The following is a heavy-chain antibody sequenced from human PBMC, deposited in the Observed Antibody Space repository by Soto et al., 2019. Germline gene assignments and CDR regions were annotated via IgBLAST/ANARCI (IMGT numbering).Heavy chain of an antibody. D-gene: IGHD2-2*01. V-gene: IGHV1-3*01. J-gene: IGHJ4*02. CDR3: ARAHVVVVPAAMSG. CDR1: GYTFTSYA. Sequence: QVQLVQSGAEVKKPGASVKVSCKASGYTFTSYAMHWVRQAPGQRLEWMGWINAGNGNTKYSQKFQGRVTITRDTSASTAYRELSSLRSEDTAVYYCARAHVVVVPAAMSGWGQGTLVTVSS. CDR2: INAGNGNT.